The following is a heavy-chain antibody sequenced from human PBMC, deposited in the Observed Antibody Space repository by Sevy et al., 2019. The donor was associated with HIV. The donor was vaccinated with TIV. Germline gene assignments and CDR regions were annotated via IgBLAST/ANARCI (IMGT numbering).Heavy chain of an antibody. CDR2: ISGSGGST. CDR1: GFTFSSYA. V-gene: IGHV3-23*01. CDR3: AKTNYYDSSGSSIGDYFDY. Sequence: GGSLRLSCAASGFTFSSYAMSWVRQAPGKGLEWVSAISGSGGSTYYAHSVKGRFTISRDNSKNTLNLQMNSLRAEDTAVYYCAKTNYYDSSGSSIGDYFDYWGQGTLVTVSS. J-gene: IGHJ4*02. D-gene: IGHD3-22*01.